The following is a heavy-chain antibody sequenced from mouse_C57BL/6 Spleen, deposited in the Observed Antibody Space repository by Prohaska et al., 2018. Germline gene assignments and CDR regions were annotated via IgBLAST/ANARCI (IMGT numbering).Heavy chain of an antibody. D-gene: IGHD4-1*01. V-gene: IGHV5-17*01. Sequence: EVQLVESGGGLVKPGGSLKLSCAASGFTFSDYGMHWVLQAPEKGLELVAYISSGSSNIYYADTVKGRFNISRDNDKNTLFLQMNRLRSEDTAMYYCARKTGTEYYFDYWGQGTTLTVSS. J-gene: IGHJ2*01. CDR3: ARKTGTEYYFDY. CDR2: ISSGSSNI. CDR1: GFTFSDYG.